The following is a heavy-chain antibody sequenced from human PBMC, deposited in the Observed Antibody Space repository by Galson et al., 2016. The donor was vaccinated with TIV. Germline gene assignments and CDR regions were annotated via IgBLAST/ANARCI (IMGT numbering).Heavy chain of an antibody. Sequence: SLRLSCAASGLSVSINYMTWVRQAPGKGLEWVSLISDGGNTYYTDSVKGRFTISRENSKNTLYLQMNSLRIEDTAVYYCARDRVVDATYYYYYYCMDVWGQGAAVTVSS. V-gene: IGHV3-66*02. J-gene: IGHJ6*02. CDR2: ISDGGNT. CDR1: GLSVSINY. D-gene: IGHD2-15*01. CDR3: ARDRVVDATYYYYYYCMDV.